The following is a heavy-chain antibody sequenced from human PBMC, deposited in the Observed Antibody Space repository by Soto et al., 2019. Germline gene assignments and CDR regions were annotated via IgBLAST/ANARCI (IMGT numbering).Heavy chain of an antibody. Sequence: PGGSLRLFCAASGFTFSSYSMSWVRQAPGKWLEWVSYITSSSSNIYYADSVEGRFTISRDNAKKSLYLQMNSLRDEDTAVYYCAIVYYYDRSALFDPWGQGXLLTV. CDR1: GFTFSSYS. CDR3: AIVYYYDRSALFDP. V-gene: IGHV3-48*02. CDR2: ITSSSSNI. D-gene: IGHD3-22*01. J-gene: IGHJ5*02.